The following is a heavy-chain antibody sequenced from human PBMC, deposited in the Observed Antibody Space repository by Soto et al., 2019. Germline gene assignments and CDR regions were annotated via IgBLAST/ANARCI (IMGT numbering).Heavy chain of an antibody. J-gene: IGHJ6*02. V-gene: IGHV3-21*01. CDR1: GFTFSSYS. CDR2: ISSSSRYI. CDR3: ARDDPWLAGGTSWYYGMDV. D-gene: IGHD2-15*01. Sequence: EVQLVESGGGLVKPGGSLRLSCAASGFTFSSYSMNWVRQAPGKGLEWVSSISSSSRYIYYADSVKGRFTISRDNTKNSLYLQMNSVRAEDTAVYYCARDDPWLAGGTSWYYGMDVWGQGTTVTVSS.